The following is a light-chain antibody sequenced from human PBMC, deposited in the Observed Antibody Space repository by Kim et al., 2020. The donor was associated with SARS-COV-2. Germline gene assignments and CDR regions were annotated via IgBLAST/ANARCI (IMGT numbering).Light chain of an antibody. Sequence: QSALTQPRSVSGSPGQSVTISCTGTSSDVGGYNSVSWYQQHPDKAPKVMIYDVNKRPSGVPDRFSGSKSGNTASLTISGLQAEDEADYYCCSYAGSYPVVFGGGTQLTVL. V-gene: IGLV2-11*01. CDR3: CSYAGSYPVV. CDR2: DVN. CDR1: SSDVGGYNS. J-gene: IGLJ2*01.